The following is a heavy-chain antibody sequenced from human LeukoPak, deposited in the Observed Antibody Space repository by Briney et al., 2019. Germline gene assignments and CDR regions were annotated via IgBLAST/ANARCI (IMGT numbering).Heavy chain of an antibody. J-gene: IGHJ5*02. CDR3: ARDQGQWLVTGWFDP. CDR1: GGTFSSYA. V-gene: IGHV1-69*06. D-gene: IGHD6-19*01. Sequence: SVKVSCKASGGTFSSYAISWVRQAPGQGLEWMGGIIPIFGTANYAQKFQGRVTITADKSTSTAYMELSSLRSEDTAVYYCARDQGQWLVTGWFDPWGQGTLVTVSS. CDR2: IIPIFGTA.